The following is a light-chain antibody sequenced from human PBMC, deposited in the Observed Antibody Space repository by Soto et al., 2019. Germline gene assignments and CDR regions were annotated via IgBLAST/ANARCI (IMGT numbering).Light chain of an antibody. J-gene: IGLJ1*01. Sequence: QSVLTQPASVSGSPGQSITISCTGTSSDVGRYNLVSWYQQHPIKAPKLIIYEGSKRPSGVSNRISGSKSGNTAFLTISGLQAEDAADYYCFSSAGSSTYVFGTGTKVTVL. CDR2: EGS. V-gene: IGLV2-23*01. CDR3: FSSAGSSTYV. CDR1: SSDVGRYNL.